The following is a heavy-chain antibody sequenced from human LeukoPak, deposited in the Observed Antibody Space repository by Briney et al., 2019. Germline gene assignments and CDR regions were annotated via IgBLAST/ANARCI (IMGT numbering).Heavy chain of an antibody. J-gene: IGHJ3*02. D-gene: IGHD3-22*01. CDR2: IGTAGDT. V-gene: IGHV3-13*01. CDR1: GFTFSSYD. Sequence: PGGSLRLSCAASGFTFSSYDMHWVRHATGKGLEWVSAIGTAGDTYYPGSVKGRFTISRENAKNSLYLQMNSLRAGDTAVYYCARGLLLYDSSGYYYVGAFDIWGQGTMVTVSS. CDR3: ARGLLLYDSSGYYYVGAFDI.